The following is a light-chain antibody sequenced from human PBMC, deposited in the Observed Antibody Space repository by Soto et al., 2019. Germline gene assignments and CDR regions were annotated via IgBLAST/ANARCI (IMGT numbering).Light chain of an antibody. CDR3: QQYDCN. CDR1: QNINNW. Sequence: DIPLTQSPSTLSASVGDRVTLTCRASQNINNWLAWYQQKPGKAPKVLIYDASSLESGVPSRFSGSGSGTEFTLTISSLQPDDFATYYCQQYDCNFGPGTKVDIK. J-gene: IGKJ3*01. V-gene: IGKV1-5*01. CDR2: DAS.